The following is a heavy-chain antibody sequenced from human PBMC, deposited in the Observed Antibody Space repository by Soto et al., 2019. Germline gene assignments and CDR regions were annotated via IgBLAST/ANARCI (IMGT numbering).Heavy chain of an antibody. V-gene: IGHV3-30-3*01. CDR2: ISYDGSNK. CDR1: GFTFSSYA. J-gene: IGHJ3*02. Sequence: GGSLRLSCAASGFTFSSYAMHWVRQAPGKGLEWVAVISYDGSNKYYADSVKGRFTISRDNSKNTLYLQMNSLRAEDTAVYYCARVAGRDGYNSGDAFDIWGQGTMVTVSS. D-gene: IGHD5-12*01. CDR3: ARVAGRDGYNSGDAFDI.